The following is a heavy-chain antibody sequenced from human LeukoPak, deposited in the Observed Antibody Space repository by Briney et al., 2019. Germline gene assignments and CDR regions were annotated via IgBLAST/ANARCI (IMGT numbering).Heavy chain of an antibody. V-gene: IGHV4-59*13. Sequence: PSETLSLTCTVSGGSISSYYWSWIRQPPGKGLDWIGCIYYTGSTNYNPSLKSRVTLSVDTSKNQFSLKLSSVTAADTAVYYCARSGRGLATRFDPWGQGILVTVSS. D-gene: IGHD1-26*01. CDR1: GGSISSYY. CDR3: ARSGRGLATRFDP. J-gene: IGHJ5*02. CDR2: IYYTGST.